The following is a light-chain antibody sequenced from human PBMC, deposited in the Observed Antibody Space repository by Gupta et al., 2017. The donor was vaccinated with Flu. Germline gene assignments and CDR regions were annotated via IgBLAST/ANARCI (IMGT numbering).Light chain of an antibody. J-gene: IGKJ1*01. CDR3: RQGAHWPWS. CDR1: QGLVYSDGNTY. Sequence: DVVMTQSPLSLAVTLGQSASISCRSSQGLVYSDGNTYLHWFQQRPGQSPRRLIYLVTKRDSGVPDRLSGSGSGTDFTLTISRGEAEDVGVYFCRQGAHWPWSFGKGTKLE. V-gene: IGKV2-30*01. CDR2: LVT.